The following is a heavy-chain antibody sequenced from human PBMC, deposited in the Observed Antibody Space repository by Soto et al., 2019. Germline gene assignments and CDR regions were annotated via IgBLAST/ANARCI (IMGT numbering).Heavy chain of an antibody. Sequence: QVQLVQSGAEVKKPGSSVKVSCKASAGIFSSYTISWVRQAPGQGLEWMGGVITIFGTANYAPMFQGRVTITADKSTRTVYMELISLSSGATAVYYSARDSGHDYGDYGIDYWGQGTLVTVSS. CDR1: AGIFSSYT. D-gene: IGHD4-17*01. J-gene: IGHJ4*02. CDR2: VITIFGTA. CDR3: ARDSGHDYGDYGIDY. V-gene: IGHV1-69*14.